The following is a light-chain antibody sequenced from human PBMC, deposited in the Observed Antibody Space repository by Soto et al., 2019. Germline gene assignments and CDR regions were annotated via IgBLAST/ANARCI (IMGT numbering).Light chain of an antibody. J-gene: IGKJ4*01. CDR2: GAS. Sequence: ERWMPQQPPTQSLSPGEGAPLSSRAIKSVISNLAWYQHNPGRAPRLLISGASTRATGILARFSGSGSGTEFTLTVSSLESEYFAVYDCQQYNKWPLTFGGGTKVEIK. CDR3: QQYNKWPLT. CDR1: KSVISN. V-gene: IGKV3-15*01.